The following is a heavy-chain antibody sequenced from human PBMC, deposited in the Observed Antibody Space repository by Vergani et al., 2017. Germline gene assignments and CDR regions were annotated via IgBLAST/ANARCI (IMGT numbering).Heavy chain of an antibody. CDR1: GGSISSSSYY. D-gene: IGHD1-14*01. Sequence: QLQLQESGPGLVKPSETLSLTCTVSGGSISSSSYYWGWIRQPPGKGLEWIGSIYYSGSTYYNPSLKSRVTISVDTSKNQFSLKLSSVTAADTAVYYCARVTLDHYYYYYGMDVWGQGTTVTVSS. CDR2: IYYSGST. V-gene: IGHV4-39*07. J-gene: IGHJ6*02. CDR3: ARVTLDHYYYYYGMDV.